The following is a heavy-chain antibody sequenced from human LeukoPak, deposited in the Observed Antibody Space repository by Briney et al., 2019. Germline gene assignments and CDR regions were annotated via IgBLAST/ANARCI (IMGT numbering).Heavy chain of an antibody. Sequence: GGSLRLSCAASGFTFSSYAMHWVRQAPGKGLEWVAVIWYDGSNKYYADSVKGRFTISRDNSKNTLYLQMNSLRAEDTAVYYCARGGTVSYYYYYYMDVWGKGTTVTVSS. D-gene: IGHD4-11*01. CDR2: IWYDGSNK. CDR1: GFTFSSYA. CDR3: ARGGTVSYYYYYYMDV. J-gene: IGHJ6*03. V-gene: IGHV3-33*08.